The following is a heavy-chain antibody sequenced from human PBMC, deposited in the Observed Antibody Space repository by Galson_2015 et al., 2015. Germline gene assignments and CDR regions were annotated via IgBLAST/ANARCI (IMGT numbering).Heavy chain of an antibody. J-gene: IGHJ3*02. V-gene: IGHV1-18*01. CDR1: GYTFTSYG. CDR3: ARDGYCSGGSCYRTDAFDI. D-gene: IGHD2-15*01. CDR2: ISAYNGNT. Sequence: SVKVSCKASGYTFTSYGISWVRQAPGQGLEWMGWISAYNGNTNYAQKLQGRVTMTTDTSTSTAYMELRSLRSDDTAVYYCARDGYCSGGSCYRTDAFDIWGQGTMVTVSS.